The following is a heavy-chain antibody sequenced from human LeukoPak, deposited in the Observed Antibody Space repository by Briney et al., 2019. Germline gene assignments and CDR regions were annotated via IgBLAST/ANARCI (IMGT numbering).Heavy chain of an antibody. V-gene: IGHV3-21*01. CDR3: ARRIAVAGRGGFDY. CDR2: IISSSSYI. Sequence: AGGSLRLSCAASGFTFSSYSMNWVRQAPGKGLEWVSSIISSSSYIYYADSVKGRFTISRDNAKNSLYLQMNSLRAEDTAVYYCARRIAVAGRGGFDYWGQGTLVTVSS. CDR1: GFTFSSYS. D-gene: IGHD6-19*01. J-gene: IGHJ4*02.